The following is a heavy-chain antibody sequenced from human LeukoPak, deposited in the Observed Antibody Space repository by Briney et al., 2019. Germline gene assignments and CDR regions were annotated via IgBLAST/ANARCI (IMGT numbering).Heavy chain of an antibody. CDR1: GYSFISYW. CDR3: ARGGTYSTSYSGY. V-gene: IGHV5-51*01. Sequence: GESLKISCKASGYSFISYWIGWVRQMPGKGLEWMGIIYPGDSETRYSPSFQGQVTISADKSISTAYLQWSSLKAWDGAMYYCARGGTYSTSYSGYWGQGTLVTVSS. CDR2: IYPGDSET. J-gene: IGHJ4*02. D-gene: IGHD6-13*01.